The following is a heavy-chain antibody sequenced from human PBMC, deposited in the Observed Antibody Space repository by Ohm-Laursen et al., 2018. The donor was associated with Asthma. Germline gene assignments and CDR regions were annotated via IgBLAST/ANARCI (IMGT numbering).Heavy chain of an antibody. CDR2: IYSGGST. J-gene: IGHJ6*02. CDR1: GFTVSSNY. CDR3: ARVFYYSSSWYGMDV. Sequence: SLRLSCTASGFTVSSNYMSWVRQAPGKGLEWVSVIYSGGSTYYADSVKGRFTISRDNSKNTLYLQMNSLRAEDTAVYYCARVFYYSSSWYGMDVWGQGTTVTVSS. V-gene: IGHV3-53*01. D-gene: IGHD6-13*01.